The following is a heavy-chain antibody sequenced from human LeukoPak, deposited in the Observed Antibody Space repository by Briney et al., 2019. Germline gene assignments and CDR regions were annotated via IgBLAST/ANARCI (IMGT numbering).Heavy chain of an antibody. Sequence: PGGSLRLSCAASGFTFSSYWMHWVRQAPGKGLEWVSRMDPDGRTIDYADSVKGRFTISRDNAKDTLYLQMNSLRAEDTAVYYCANGPNYYGSGSYSPSDYWGQGTLVTVSS. CDR2: MDPDGRTI. CDR3: ANGPNYYGSGSYSPSDY. V-gene: IGHV3-74*01. J-gene: IGHJ4*02. D-gene: IGHD3-10*01. CDR1: GFTFSSYW.